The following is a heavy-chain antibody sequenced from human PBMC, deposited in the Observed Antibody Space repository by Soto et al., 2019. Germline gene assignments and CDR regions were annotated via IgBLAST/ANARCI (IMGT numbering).Heavy chain of an antibody. V-gene: IGHV3-33*01. CDR3: ARESAVFSSFDYGMDV. Sequence: PGGSLRLSCAASGFTFSSYGMHWVRQAPGKGLEWVAVIWYDGSNKYYADSVKGRFTISRDNSKNTLYLQMNSLRAEDTAVYYCARESAVFSSFDYGMDVWGQGTTVTV. J-gene: IGHJ6*02. CDR1: GFTFSSYG. D-gene: IGHD6-19*01. CDR2: IWYDGSNK.